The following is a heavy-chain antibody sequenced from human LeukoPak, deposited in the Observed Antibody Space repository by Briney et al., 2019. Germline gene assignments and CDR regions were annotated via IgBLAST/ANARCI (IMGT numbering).Heavy chain of an antibody. J-gene: IGHJ3*02. D-gene: IGHD2-15*01. CDR3: ARDRDGGFAFDI. Sequence: GGSLRLSCAASGFSFSNYVMHWVRQAPGKGLEYVSAIMPNGETRGYANSMKGRFTISRDNSKDTLYLQMGSLRAEDMAIYYCARDRDGGFAFDIWGQGTLVTVSS. V-gene: IGHV3-64*01. CDR2: IMPNGETR. CDR1: GFSFSNYV.